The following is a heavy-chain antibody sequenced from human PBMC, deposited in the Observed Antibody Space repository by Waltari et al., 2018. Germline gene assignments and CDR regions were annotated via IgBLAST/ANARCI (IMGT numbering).Heavy chain of an antibody. CDR2: IDYSGST. CDR1: GGSISSYY. D-gene: IGHD3-16*01. V-gene: IGHV4-59*01. J-gene: IGHJ3*02. CDR3: AGGLRVGAFDI. Sequence: QVQLQESGPGLVKPSETLSLTCTVSGGSISSYYWSWIRQPPGKGLEWIGYIDYSGSTNSNPSLKSRVTISVDTSKNQFSLKLSSVTAADTAVYYCAGGLRVGAFDIWGQGTMVTVSS.